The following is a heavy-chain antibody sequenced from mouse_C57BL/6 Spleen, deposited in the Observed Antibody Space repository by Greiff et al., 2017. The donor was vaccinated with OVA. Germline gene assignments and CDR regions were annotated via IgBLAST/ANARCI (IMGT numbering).Heavy chain of an antibody. V-gene: IGHV10-1*01. CDR3: VRDGIGSYDWDYAMGY. CDR2: IRSKSNNYAT. CDR1: GFSFNTYA. J-gene: IGHJ4*01. Sequence: EVKVEESGGGLVQPQGSLKLSCAASGFSFNTYAMNWVRQAPGKGLEWVARIRSKSNNYATYYADSVKDRFTISRDDSESMLYLQMNNLKTEDTAMYYCVRDGIGSYDWDYAMGYWGHGTSVTIS. D-gene: IGHD2-12*01.